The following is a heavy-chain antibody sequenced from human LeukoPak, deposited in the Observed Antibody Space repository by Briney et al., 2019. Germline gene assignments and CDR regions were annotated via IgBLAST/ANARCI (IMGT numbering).Heavy chain of an antibody. V-gene: IGHV3-21*01. J-gene: IGHJ4*02. CDR2: ISSSSSYI. CDR1: GFTFSSYA. Sequence: PGGSLRLSCAASGFTFSSYAMSWVRQAPGKGLEWVSSISSSSSYIYYADSVKGRFTISRDNAKNSLYLQMNSLRAEDTAVYYCARVVGVTDYWGQGTLVTVSS. D-gene: IGHD1-26*01. CDR3: ARVVGVTDY.